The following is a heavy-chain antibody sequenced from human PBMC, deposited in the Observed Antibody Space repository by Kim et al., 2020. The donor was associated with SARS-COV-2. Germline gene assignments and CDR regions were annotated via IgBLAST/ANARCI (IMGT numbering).Heavy chain of an antibody. CDR2: INHSGST. CDR3: ARAMGYSSSWYKEAGWFDP. Sequence: SETLSLTCAVYGGSFSGYYWSWIRQPPGKGLEWIGEINHSGSTNYNPSLKSRVTISVDTSKNQFSLKLSSVTAADTAVYYCARAMGYSSSWYKEAGWFDPWGQGTLVTVSS. CDR1: GGSFSGYY. J-gene: IGHJ5*02. V-gene: IGHV4-34*01. D-gene: IGHD6-13*01.